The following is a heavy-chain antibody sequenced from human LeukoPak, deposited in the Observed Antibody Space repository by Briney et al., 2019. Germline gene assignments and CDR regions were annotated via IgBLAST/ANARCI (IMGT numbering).Heavy chain of an antibody. J-gene: IGHJ3*02. D-gene: IGHD1-26*01. Sequence: SETLSLTCTVSGGSISSSSYYWGWIRQPPGKGLEWIGSIYYSGSTYYNPSLKSRVTISVDTSKNQFSLKLSSVTAADTAVYYCARDSASSAGAWGIWGQGTMVTVSS. CDR1: GGSISSSSYY. V-gene: IGHV4-39*07. CDR3: ARDSASSAGAWGI. CDR2: IYYSGST.